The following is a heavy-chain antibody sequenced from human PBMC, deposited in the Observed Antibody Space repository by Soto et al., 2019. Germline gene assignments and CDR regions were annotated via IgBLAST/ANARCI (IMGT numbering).Heavy chain of an antibody. CDR1: GFTFSSYG. V-gene: IGHV3-33*01. D-gene: IGHD4-4*01. CDR3: ARNAYPDYINFVFDY. J-gene: IGHJ4*02. Sequence: GGSLRLSCAASGFTFSSYGMHWVRQAPGKGLEWVAVIWYDGSNKYYADSVKGRFTISRDNSKNTLYLQMNSLRAEDTAVYYCARNAYPDYINFVFDYWGQGTLDTVTA. CDR2: IWYDGSNK.